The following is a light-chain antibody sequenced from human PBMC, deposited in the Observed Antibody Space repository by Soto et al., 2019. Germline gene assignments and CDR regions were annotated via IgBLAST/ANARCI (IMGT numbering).Light chain of an antibody. V-gene: IGLV2-8*01. CDR1: SSDVGGYDY. Sequence: QSALTQPPSASGSPGQSVTISCTGTSSDVGGYDYVSWYQQYPGKAPKLIIYEVTKRPSGVPDRFSGSKSGNTASLTVSGLQAEDEADYYCSSYTTSAPYVFGSGTKLTVL. CDR3: SSYTTSAPYV. CDR2: EVT. J-gene: IGLJ1*01.